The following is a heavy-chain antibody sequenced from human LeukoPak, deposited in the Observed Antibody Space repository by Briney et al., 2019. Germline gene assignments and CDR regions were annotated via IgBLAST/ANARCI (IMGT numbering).Heavy chain of an antibody. Sequence: SETLSLTCAVYGGSFSGYYWSWIRQPPGKGLEWIGEINHSGSTNYNPSLKSRVTISVDTSKNQFSLKLSSVTAADTAVYYCARQDHSSSSFDPWGQGTLVTVSS. V-gene: IGHV4-34*01. CDR1: GGSFSGYY. J-gene: IGHJ5*02. D-gene: IGHD6-13*01. CDR2: INHSGST. CDR3: ARQDHSSSSFDP.